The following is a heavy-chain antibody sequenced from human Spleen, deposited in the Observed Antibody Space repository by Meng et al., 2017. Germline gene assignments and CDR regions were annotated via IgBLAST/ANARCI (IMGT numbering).Heavy chain of an antibody. V-gene: IGHV1-69*13. Sequence: SVKVSCKASGYIISAYYMDWVRQAPGQGLEWMGGIIPIFGTANYAQKFQGRVTITADESTSTAYMELSSLRSEDTAVYYCARGGSGSYYYFDYWGQGTLVTVSS. CDR3: ARGGSGSYYYFDY. CDR1: GYIISAYY. CDR2: IIPIFGTA. J-gene: IGHJ4*02. D-gene: IGHD3-10*01.